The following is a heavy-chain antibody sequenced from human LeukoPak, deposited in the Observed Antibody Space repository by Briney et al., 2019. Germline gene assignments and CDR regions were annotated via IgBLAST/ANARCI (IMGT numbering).Heavy chain of an antibody. J-gene: IGHJ4*02. D-gene: IGHD5-18*01. CDR2: IWYDGSNK. Sequence: PGGSLRLSCAASGFIFSSYGMHWVRQAPGKGLEWVAVIWYDGSNKYYADSVKGRFTISRDNSKNTLYLQMNSLRAEDTAVYYCAKSASYGYSYFDYWGQGTLVTVSS. CDR1: GFIFSSYG. CDR3: AKSASYGYSYFDY. V-gene: IGHV3-33*06.